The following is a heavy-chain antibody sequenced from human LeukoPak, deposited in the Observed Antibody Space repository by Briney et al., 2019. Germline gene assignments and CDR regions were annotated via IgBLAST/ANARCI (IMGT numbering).Heavy chain of an antibody. D-gene: IGHD5-12*01. Sequence: SETLSLTCTVSGGSISSSSYYWGWIRQPPGKGLEWIGSIYYSGSTYYNPSLKSRVTISVDTSKNQFSLNLSSVTAADTAVYYCARESSGIVATMEFDYWGQGTLVTVSS. CDR1: GGSISSSSYY. CDR2: IYYSGST. V-gene: IGHV4-39*07. CDR3: ARESSGIVATMEFDY. J-gene: IGHJ4*02.